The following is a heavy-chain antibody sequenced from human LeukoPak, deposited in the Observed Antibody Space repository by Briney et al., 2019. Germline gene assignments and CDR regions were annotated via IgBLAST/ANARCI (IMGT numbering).Heavy chain of an antibody. CDR3: ASGSSGWYMGSDY. J-gene: IGHJ4*02. D-gene: IGHD6-19*01. Sequence: GSLRLSCAASGFTFSSYSMNWGRQAPGKGLEWVSSISSSSSYIYYADSVKGRFTISRDNAKNSLYLQMNSLRAEDTAVYYCASGSSGWYMGSDYWGQGTLVTVSS. CDR1: GFTFSSYS. V-gene: IGHV3-21*01. CDR2: ISSSSSYI.